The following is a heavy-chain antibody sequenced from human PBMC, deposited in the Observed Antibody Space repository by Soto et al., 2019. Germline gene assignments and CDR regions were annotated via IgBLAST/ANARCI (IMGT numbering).Heavy chain of an antibody. CDR3: ARDLDYDSSVSDAFDI. V-gene: IGHV4-59*01. D-gene: IGHD3-22*01. CDR1: GGSISSYY. Sequence: QVHLQESGPGLVKPSETLSLTCTVSGGSISSYYWSWIRQPPGKGLEWIGYIYYSGSTNYNPSLKRRVTISVDTSKNQFSLKLSSVTAADTAVYYCARDLDYDSSVSDAFDIWGQGTMVTVSS. CDR2: IYYSGST. J-gene: IGHJ3*02.